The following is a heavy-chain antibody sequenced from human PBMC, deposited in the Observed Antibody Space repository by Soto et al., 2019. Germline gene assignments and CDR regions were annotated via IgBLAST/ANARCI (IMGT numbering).Heavy chain of an antibody. Sequence: GGSLRLSCAASGFTFSSYAMHWVRQAPGKGLEWVAVISYDGSNKYYADSVKGRFTISRDNSKNTLYLQMNSLRAEDTAVYYCSRDDYGDYFVTGFDYWGQGTLVTVSS. CDR3: SRDDYGDYFVTGFDY. V-gene: IGHV3-30-3*01. CDR2: ISYDGSNK. CDR1: GFTFSSYA. D-gene: IGHD4-17*01. J-gene: IGHJ4*02.